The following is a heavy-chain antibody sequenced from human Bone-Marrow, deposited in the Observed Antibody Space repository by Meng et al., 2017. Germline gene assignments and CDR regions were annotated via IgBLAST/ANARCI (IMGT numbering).Heavy chain of an antibody. J-gene: IGHJ4*02. CDR2: INPKSGDT. CDR1: GYTFPDYW. D-gene: IGHD6-13*01. Sequence: ASVKVSCKGSGYTFPDYWLHWVRRAPGQGLEWMGRINPKSGDTHYAQRFQGRVTVTGDTSISTAYMEPSGLRSDDTAMYYWARDEDKSAAGKLFGDYWGQGTLVTVSS. CDR3: ARDEDKSAAGKLFGDY. V-gene: IGHV1-2*06.